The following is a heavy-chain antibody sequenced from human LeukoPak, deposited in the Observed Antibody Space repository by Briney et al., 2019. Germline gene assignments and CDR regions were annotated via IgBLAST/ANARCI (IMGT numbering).Heavy chain of an antibody. CDR1: GFSFNTYS. V-gene: IGHV3-66*01. Sequence: GGSLRLSCTTSGFSFNTYSMSWVRQAPGKGLEWVSVIYSGGSTYYADSVKGRFTISRDNSKNTLYLQMNSLRAEDTAVYYCARGGGYYGSDYWGQGTLVTVSS. CDR2: IYSGGST. CDR3: ARGGGYYGSDY. D-gene: IGHD3-22*01. J-gene: IGHJ4*02.